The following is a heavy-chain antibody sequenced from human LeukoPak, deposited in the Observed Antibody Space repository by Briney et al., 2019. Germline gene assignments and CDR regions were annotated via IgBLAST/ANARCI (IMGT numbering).Heavy chain of an antibody. V-gene: IGHV3-23*01. CDR1: GFSFSDYA. CDR3: AKESLVVIESYFDN. CDR2: ITGSGQTK. Sequence: PGGSLRLPCVVSGFSFSDYAMSWVRRAPGKGLEWVSAITGSGQTKYYTDSVKGRFTMSRDNSKNTLYLQMNSLRDEDTAEYFCAKESLVVIESYFDNWGQGTLVLVSS. D-gene: IGHD3-22*01. J-gene: IGHJ4*02.